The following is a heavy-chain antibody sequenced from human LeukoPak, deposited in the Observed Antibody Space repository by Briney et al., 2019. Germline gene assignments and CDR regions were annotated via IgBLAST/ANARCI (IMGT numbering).Heavy chain of an antibody. CDR3: ARDIRVDYGHYCYGMDV. CDR2: IIPMVGVA. Sequence: SVKVSCKASGGTFSSYTISWVRQAPGQGLEWMGRIIPMVGVANYAQKFQGRVTIIADKSTSTAYMELSSLRSEDTAVYYCARDIRVDYGHYCYGMDVWGQGTTVTVS. D-gene: IGHD4-17*01. CDR1: GGTFSSYT. J-gene: IGHJ6*02. V-gene: IGHV1-69*04.